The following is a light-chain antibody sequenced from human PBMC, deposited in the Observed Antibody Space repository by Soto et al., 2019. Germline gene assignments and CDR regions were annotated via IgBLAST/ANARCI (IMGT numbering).Light chain of an antibody. CDR1: QSVSSY. V-gene: IGKV3-11*01. CDR3: QQRTNWPRSFT. J-gene: IGKJ3*01. CDR2: DTS. Sequence: EIVLTQSPATLSLSPGERATLSCRASQSVSSYLAWYEQKPGQAPRLLIYDTSKRATGIPARFSGSGSGTDFTLTISSLEPEDFADYYCQQRTNWPRSFTFGPGTKVDIK.